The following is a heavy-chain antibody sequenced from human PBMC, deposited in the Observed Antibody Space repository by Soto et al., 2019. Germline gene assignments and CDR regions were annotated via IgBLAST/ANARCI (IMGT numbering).Heavy chain of an antibody. D-gene: IGHD2-2*01. V-gene: IGHV3-7*03. CDR1: GFTFSNYW. Sequence: EVQLVESGGGLVQPGGSLRLSCAASGFTFSNYWMSWVRQAPGKGLEWVANIKKDETEEYYVDSVKGRFTISRDNAKNSLFLQMNSLRAEDTAVYYCAAYCSSISCTPFHGYSWGQGTLVTFSS. J-gene: IGHJ4*02. CDR3: AAYCSSISCTPFHGYS. CDR2: IKKDETEE.